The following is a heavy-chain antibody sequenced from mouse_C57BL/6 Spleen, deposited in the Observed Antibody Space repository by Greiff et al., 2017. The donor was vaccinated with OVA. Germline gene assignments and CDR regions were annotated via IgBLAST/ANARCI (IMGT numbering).Heavy chain of an antibody. CDR3: ARDTYSGSSYVDY. CDR2: IDPADGNT. Sequence: EVKLVESVAELVRPGASVKLSCTASGFNIKNTYMHWVKQRPEQGLEWIGRIDPADGNTKYAPKFQGKATITADTSSNTAYLQLSSLTSEDTAIYYCARDTYSGSSYVDYWGPGTTLTVSS. V-gene: IGHV14-3*01. J-gene: IGHJ2*01. D-gene: IGHD1-1*01. CDR1: GFNIKNTY.